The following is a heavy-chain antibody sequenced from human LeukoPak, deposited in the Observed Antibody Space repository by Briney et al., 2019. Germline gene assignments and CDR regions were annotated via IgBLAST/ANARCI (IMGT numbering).Heavy chain of an antibody. J-gene: IGHJ4*02. CDR2: ITDSGSTT. CDR1: GFTFSSYG. V-gene: IGHV3-23*01. D-gene: IGHD5-18*01. Sequence: GGSLRPSCAASGFTFSSYGMSWVRQAPGKGLEWVSSITDSGSTTYYADSVKGRFTISKDNSRNTLYLQVNSLRAEDTAIYYCAKLSGDTDPWWGQGTLVTVSS. CDR3: AKLSGDTDPW.